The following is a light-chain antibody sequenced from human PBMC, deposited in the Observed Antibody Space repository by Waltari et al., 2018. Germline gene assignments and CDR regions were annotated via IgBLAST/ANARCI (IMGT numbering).Light chain of an antibody. CDR2: ENI. V-gene: IGLV1-40*01. CDR1: RSNIGAGYY. CDR3: SAWDTSLSAVL. J-gene: IGLJ2*01. Sequence: QSVLTQPPSTSGAPGQRITISCTGTRSNIGAGYYVSWYQQFPGTAPKLLIYENISRPSGVSDRFSGSKSGTSASLTIAGLHSEDEADYYCSAWDTSLSAVLFGGGTRLTVL.